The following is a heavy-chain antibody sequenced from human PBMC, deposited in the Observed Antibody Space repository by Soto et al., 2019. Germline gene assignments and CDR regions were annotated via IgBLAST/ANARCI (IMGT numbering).Heavy chain of an antibody. V-gene: IGHV4-31*03. CDR1: GGSISSGGYY. J-gene: IGHJ3*02. D-gene: IGHD3-3*01. Sequence: QVQLQESGPGLVKPSQTLSLTCTVSGGSISSGGYYWSWIRQHPGKGLEWIGYIYYSGSTYYNPSLKSRVTISVDTSKNQFSLKLSSVTAAGTAVYYCARSGRFLEWPEQDAFDIWGQGTMVTVSS. CDR2: IYYSGST. CDR3: ARSGRFLEWPEQDAFDI.